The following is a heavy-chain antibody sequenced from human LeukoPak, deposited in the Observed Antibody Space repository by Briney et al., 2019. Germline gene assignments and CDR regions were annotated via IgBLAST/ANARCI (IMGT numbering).Heavy chain of an antibody. CDR2: INTDGSST. Sequence: GGSLRLPCAASGFTFSSYWMHWVRQAPGKGLVWVSRINTDGSSTSYADSVKGRFTISRDNAKNTLYLQMNSLRAEDTAVYYCARGRYSYGLGYWGQGTLVTVSS. J-gene: IGHJ4*02. CDR1: GFTFSSYW. V-gene: IGHV3-74*01. D-gene: IGHD5-18*01. CDR3: ARGRYSYGLGY.